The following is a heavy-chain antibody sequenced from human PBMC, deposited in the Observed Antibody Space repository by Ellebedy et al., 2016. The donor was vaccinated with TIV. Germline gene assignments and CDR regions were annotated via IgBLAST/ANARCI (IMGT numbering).Heavy chain of an antibody. CDR3: ARIPRGSHDAFDI. CDR2: IYSGGST. D-gene: IGHD3-10*01. Sequence: GGSLRLSCAASGFTVSSNYMSWVRQAPGKGLEWVSVIYSGGSTYYADSVKGRFTISRDNSKNSLYLQMNSLRAEDTAVYYCARIPRGSHDAFDIWGQGTMVTVSS. V-gene: IGHV3-66*01. CDR1: GFTVSSNY. J-gene: IGHJ3*02.